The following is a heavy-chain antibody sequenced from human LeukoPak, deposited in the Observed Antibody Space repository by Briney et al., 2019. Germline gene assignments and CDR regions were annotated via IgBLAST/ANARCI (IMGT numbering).Heavy chain of an antibody. CDR2: ISSSGGTI. Sequence: GGSLRLSCAASGFKFSDYYMSWIRQAPGKGLEWVSYISSSGGTIYYADSVKGRFTTSRDNAKNSLHLQMNSLRAEDTAVYYCARNIYCSSTSCYTGPIDYWGQGTLVTVSS. CDR3: ARNIYCSSTSCYTGPIDY. V-gene: IGHV3-11*04. CDR1: GFKFSDYY. D-gene: IGHD2-2*02. J-gene: IGHJ4*02.